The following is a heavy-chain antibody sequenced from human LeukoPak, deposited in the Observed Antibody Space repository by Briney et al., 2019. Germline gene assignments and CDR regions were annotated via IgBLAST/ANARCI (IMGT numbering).Heavy chain of an antibody. V-gene: IGHV3-30*04. D-gene: IGHD2-15*01. CDR1: GFTFNNYA. J-gene: IGHJ3*02. CDR3: ARPVVAATTPDTFDI. CDR2: ISRDGTDQ. Sequence: GGYLRLSCAGTGFTFNNYAMHWVRQAPGEGLEWVAVISRDGTDQFYADSVKGRFTMSRDNAKTSLYLQMNSLRAEERAVYYWARPVVAATTPDTFDIWGQGTMVTVSS.